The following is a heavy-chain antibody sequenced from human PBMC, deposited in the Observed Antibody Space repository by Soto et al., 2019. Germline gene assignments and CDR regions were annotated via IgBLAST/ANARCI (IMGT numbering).Heavy chain of an antibody. CDR3: GRQPGHCGSTTCFGYYSVDV. J-gene: IGHJ6*02. D-gene: IGHD2-2*01. Sequence: QLQLQESGPRLVKPSETLSLTCSVSGGSISSSSYSWGWIRQPPGKGLEWIGTIYYSGSTHYNPSPEGRVAISADTPTTQLSLRLSSVSAADTAVYYCGRQPGHCGSTTCFGYYSVDVWGQGTTVTVS. CDR1: GGSISSSSYS. CDR2: IYYSGST. V-gene: IGHV4-39*01.